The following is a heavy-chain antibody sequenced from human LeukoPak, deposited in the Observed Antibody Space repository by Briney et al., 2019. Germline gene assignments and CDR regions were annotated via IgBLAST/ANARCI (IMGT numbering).Heavy chain of an antibody. CDR1: GGSISSSSYY. V-gene: IGHV4-39*07. CDR3: ARDPLGGDYVWGSYRSDY. CDR2: IYYSGST. D-gene: IGHD3-16*02. Sequence: SETLSLTCTVSGGSISSSSYYWGWIRQPPGKGLEWIGSIYYSGSTYYNPSLKSRVTISVDTSKNQFSLKLSSVTAADTAVYYCARDPLGGDYVWGSYRSDYWGQGTLVTVSS. J-gene: IGHJ4*02.